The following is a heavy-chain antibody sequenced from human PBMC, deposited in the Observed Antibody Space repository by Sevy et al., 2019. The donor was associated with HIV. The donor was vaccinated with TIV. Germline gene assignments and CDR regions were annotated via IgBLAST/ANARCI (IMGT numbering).Heavy chain of an antibody. Sequence: SETLSLTCTVSGGSISSYLWSWIRQPPGRGLEWIGYMYNTWSTNYNASPKSRVNISLDTSNNKFSLKLSSVTAADRDVYYCARHQTTAVLYAFDLWGQGTMVTVSS. CDR1: GGSISSYL. J-gene: IGHJ3*01. V-gene: IGHV4-59*12. D-gene: IGHD2-21*02. CDR3: ARHQTTAVLYAFDL. CDR2: MYNTWST.